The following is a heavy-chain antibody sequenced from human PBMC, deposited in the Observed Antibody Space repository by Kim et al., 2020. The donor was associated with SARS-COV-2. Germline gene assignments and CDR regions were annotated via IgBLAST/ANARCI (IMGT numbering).Heavy chain of an antibody. CDR1: GFTFSRNG. CDR3: AKEGFGDSDAFDM. J-gene: IGHJ3*02. Sequence: GGSLRLSCAASGFTFSRNGMHWVRQAPGKGLEWVGFISHDESDKYYVDSVKGRFTISRDNSKNTLYPQMNSLRAEDTAVYYCAKEGFGDSDAFDMWDQGTMVTVSS. V-gene: IGHV3-30*18. CDR2: ISHDESDK. D-gene: IGHD3-10*01.